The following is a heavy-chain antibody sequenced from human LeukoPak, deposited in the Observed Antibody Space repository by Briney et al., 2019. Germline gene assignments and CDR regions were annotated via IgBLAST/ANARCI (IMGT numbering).Heavy chain of an antibody. V-gene: IGHV3-30-3*01. D-gene: IGHD6-19*01. CDR3: ARERSSGWFHDAFDI. CDR2: ISYDGSNK. Sequence: SGGSLRLSCAASGFTFSSYAMHWVRQAPGKGLEWVAVISYDGSNKYYADSVKGRFTISRDNSKNTLYLQMNSLRAEDTAVYYCARERSSGWFHDAFDIWGQGTMVTVSS. J-gene: IGHJ3*02. CDR1: GFTFSSYA.